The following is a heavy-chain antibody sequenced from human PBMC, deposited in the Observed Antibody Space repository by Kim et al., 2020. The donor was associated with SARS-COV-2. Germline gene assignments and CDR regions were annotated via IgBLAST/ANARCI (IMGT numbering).Heavy chain of an antibody. J-gene: IGHJ6*02. CDR3: ARGIAAAGTQDV. Sequence: GGSLRLSCAASGFTFSSYAMHWVRQAPGKGLERVAVISYDGSNKYYADSVKGRFTISRDNSKNTLYLQMNSLRAEDTAVYYCARGIAAAGTQDVWGQGTTVTVS. V-gene: IGHV3-30*04. D-gene: IGHD6-13*01. CDR1: GFTFSSYA. CDR2: ISYDGSNK.